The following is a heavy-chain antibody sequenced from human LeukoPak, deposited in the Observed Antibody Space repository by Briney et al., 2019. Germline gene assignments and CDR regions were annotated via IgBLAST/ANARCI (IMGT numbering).Heavy chain of an antibody. D-gene: IGHD2-15*01. CDR3: ARARATIVVVIATWKNWFDH. CDR2: ISPNSGGT. Sequence: ASVKVSCKASGYTFTGYYMHWVRQAPGQGREWIGRISPNSGGTNYAQKFQGRVTMTMDTSISTAYMELSRLRSDDTAVYYCARARATIVVVIATWKNWFDHWGQGTLVTVSS. J-gene: IGHJ5*02. CDR1: GYTFTGYY. V-gene: IGHV1-2*06.